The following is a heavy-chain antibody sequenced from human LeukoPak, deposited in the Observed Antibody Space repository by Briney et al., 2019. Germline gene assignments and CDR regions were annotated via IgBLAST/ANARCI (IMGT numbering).Heavy chain of an antibody. CDR1: GFTFSSYA. D-gene: IGHD1-1*01. V-gene: IGHV3-23*01. CDR3: AKGYGYYYYGMDV. Sequence: AGSLRLSCAASGFTFSSYAMSWVRQAPGKGLDWVSAMSGSGGSTYYADSVKGRFTISRDNSKNTLYLQMNSLRAEDTAVYYCAKGYGYYYYGMDVWGQRTTVTVSS. CDR2: MSGSGGST. J-gene: IGHJ6*02.